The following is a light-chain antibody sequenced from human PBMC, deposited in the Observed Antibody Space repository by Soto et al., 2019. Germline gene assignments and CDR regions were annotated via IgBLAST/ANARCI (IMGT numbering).Light chain of an antibody. J-gene: IGKJ2*01. V-gene: IGKV3-11*01. Sequence: EIVLTQSPATLSLSPGERATLSCRASQSVSSYLAWYQQKPGQAPRLLIYDASNRATGIPARFSASGSGTDFTLTISSLEPEDFAVYYCQQRSTSYTFGQGTKLEIK. CDR2: DAS. CDR3: QQRSTSYT. CDR1: QSVSSY.